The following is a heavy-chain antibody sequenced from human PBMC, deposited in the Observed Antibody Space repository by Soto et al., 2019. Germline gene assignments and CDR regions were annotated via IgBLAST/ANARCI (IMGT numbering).Heavy chain of an antibody. CDR1: GATISSYY. J-gene: IGHJ4*02. V-gene: IGHV4-59*08. CDR2: IHYSGNS. CDR3: ARHYNSGSYPLDY. D-gene: IGHD3-10*01. Sequence: SETLSLTCTVSGATISSYYWSWIRQPPGQGLEWIAYIHYSGNSNYNPSLKSRVTISIDTSKNQFSLKLNSVTAADTAVYYCARHYNSGSYPLDYWGQGTLVTVSS.